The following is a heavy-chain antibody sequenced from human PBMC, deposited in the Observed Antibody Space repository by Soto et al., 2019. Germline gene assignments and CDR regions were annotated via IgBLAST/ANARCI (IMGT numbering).Heavy chain of an antibody. CDR1: GASITGYY. CDR2: MSIIGST. V-gene: IGHV4-4*07. CDR3: ARGMTPPGAPAWYYFDS. Sequence: SETLSLTCTVSGASITGYYWSWIRQPAGKGLEWIGRMSIIGSTNYNPTLRSRVTMSVDVAKNQFSLRLTSVTAADTALYYCARGMTPPGAPAWYYFDSWGQGTLVTVSS. D-gene: IGHD3-16*01. J-gene: IGHJ4*02.